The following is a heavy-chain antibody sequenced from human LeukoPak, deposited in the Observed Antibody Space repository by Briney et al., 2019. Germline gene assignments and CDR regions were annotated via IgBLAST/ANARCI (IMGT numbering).Heavy chain of an antibody. Sequence: EGSLRLSCAASGFTFSDYYMSWIRQAPGKGLEWVSYISSSGSTIYYADSVKGRFTISRDNAKNSLYLQMNSLRAEDTAVYYCARDSLDSSGWYRVYYHYYMDVWGKGTTVTVSS. V-gene: IGHV3-11*04. J-gene: IGHJ6*03. CDR1: GFTFSDYY. D-gene: IGHD6-19*01. CDR2: ISSSGSTI. CDR3: ARDSLDSSGWYRVYYHYYMDV.